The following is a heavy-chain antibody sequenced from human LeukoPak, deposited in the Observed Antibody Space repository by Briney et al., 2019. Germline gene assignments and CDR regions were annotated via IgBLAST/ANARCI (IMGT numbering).Heavy chain of an antibody. V-gene: IGHV3-49*04. J-gene: IGHJ4*02. Sequence: GGSLRLSCTTSGFTFRDYAMSWVRQAPGKGLEWLGFIRSKNFGGTTDYAASVKGRITISRDDSKSIVYLQMNGLKTEDTAVYYCTRPVAGYFFEYWGQGTLVTVSS. CDR2: IRSKNFGGTT. D-gene: IGHD6-19*01. CDR3: TRPVAGYFFEY. CDR1: GFTFRDYA.